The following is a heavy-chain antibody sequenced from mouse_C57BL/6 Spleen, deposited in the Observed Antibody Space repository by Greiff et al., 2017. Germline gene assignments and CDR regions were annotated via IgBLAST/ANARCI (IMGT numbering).Heavy chain of an antibody. CDR3: ARNDYDYWYFDV. J-gene: IGHJ1*03. CDR2: FYPGSGSI. Sequence: VQRVESGAELVKPGASVKLSCKASGYTFTEYTIHWVKQRSGQGLEWIGWFYPGSGSIKYNEKFKDKATLTADKSSSTVYMELSRLTSEDSAVYFCARNDYDYWYFDVWGTGTTVTVSS. CDR1: GYTFTEYT. D-gene: IGHD2-12*01. V-gene: IGHV1-62-2*01.